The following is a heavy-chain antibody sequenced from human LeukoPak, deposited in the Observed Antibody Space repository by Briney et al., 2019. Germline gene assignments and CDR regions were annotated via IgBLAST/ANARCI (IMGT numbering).Heavy chain of an antibody. CDR1: GGSISSGPYY. CDR3: ARRLRWTVGYYFDY. J-gene: IGHJ4*02. V-gene: IGHV4-39*01. Sequence: SETLSLTCTVSGGSISSGPYYWGWIRQPPGKGLEWIGNIYYGENTYYNPSLTSRVTISIDTSKNQFYLKLSSLTAADTAVYYCARRLRWTVGYYFDYWGQGTLVTVSS. CDR2: IYYGENT. D-gene: IGHD4-23*01.